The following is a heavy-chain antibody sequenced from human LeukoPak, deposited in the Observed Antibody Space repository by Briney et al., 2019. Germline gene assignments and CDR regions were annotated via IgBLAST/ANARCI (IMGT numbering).Heavy chain of an antibody. J-gene: IGHJ4*02. V-gene: IGHV3-21*01. CDR2: ISTSSSYI. Sequence: GGSLRLSCAASGFTFSSYSMNWVRQAPGKGLEWVSSISTSSSYIYYADSVKGRITISRDNARKSLYLQMNSLRAGDTAVYYCARGSRNSGSTHDFDYWGQGTLVTVSS. CDR3: ARGSRNSGSTHDFDY. D-gene: IGHD3-10*01. CDR1: GFTFSSYS.